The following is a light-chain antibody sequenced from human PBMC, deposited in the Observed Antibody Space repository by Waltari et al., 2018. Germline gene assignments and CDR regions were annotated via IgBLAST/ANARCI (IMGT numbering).Light chain of an antibody. Sequence: DIQMTQSPSSLSASVGDRVTITCRASQSISSYLNCYQQKPGKAPKLLIYAASSLQSGVPSRFSGSGSGTDFTLTISSLQPKDFATYYCQQSYSTPWTFGQGTKVEIK. V-gene: IGKV1-39*01. CDR1: QSISSY. J-gene: IGKJ1*01. CDR3: QQSYSTPWT. CDR2: AAS.